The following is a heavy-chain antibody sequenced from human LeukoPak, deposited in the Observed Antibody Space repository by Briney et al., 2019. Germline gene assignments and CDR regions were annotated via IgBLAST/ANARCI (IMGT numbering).Heavy chain of an antibody. CDR3: ARGRRSSSWYGYFDY. CDR2: INHSGST. J-gene: IGHJ4*02. Sequence: SETLSLTCAVYGGSFSGYYWSWIRQPPGKGLEWIGKINHSGSTNYNPSLKSRVTISVDTSKNQFSLKLSSVTAADTAVYYCARGRRSSSWYGYFDYWGQGTLVTVSS. V-gene: IGHV4-34*01. CDR1: GGSFSGYY. D-gene: IGHD6-13*01.